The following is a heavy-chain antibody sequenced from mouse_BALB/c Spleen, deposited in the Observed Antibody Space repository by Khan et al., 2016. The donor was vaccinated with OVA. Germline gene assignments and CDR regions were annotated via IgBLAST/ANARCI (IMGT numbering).Heavy chain of an antibody. V-gene: IGHV5-15*02. Sequence: EVQLVESGGDLVQPGGSRKLSCAASGFTFSDYGLAWVRQAPGKGPEWVAFISSLAYSIYYADTVTGRFTISRENAKNTLYLEMSSLRSEDTAMNYCARCWAMDYWGQGTSVTVSS. CDR2: ISSLAYSI. CDR1: GFTFSDYG. CDR3: ARCWAMDY. J-gene: IGHJ4*01.